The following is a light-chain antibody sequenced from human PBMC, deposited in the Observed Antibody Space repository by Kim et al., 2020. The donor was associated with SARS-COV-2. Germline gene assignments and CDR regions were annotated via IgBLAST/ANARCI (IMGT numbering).Light chain of an antibody. CDR2: GKN. Sequence: SSELTQDPAVSVALGQTVRITCQGDSLRSYYASWYQQKPGQAPVLVIYGKNNRPSGIPDRFSGSSSGNTASLTITGAQAEDEADYYCNSRDSSGNHPFGGGTQLTGL. V-gene: IGLV3-19*01. CDR1: SLRSYY. J-gene: IGLJ2*01. CDR3: NSRDSSGNHP.